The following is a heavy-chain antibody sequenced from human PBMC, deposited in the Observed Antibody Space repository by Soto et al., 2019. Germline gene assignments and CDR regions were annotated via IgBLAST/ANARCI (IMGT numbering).Heavy chain of an antibody. CDR2: VYYTGTT. Sequence: QVLLQESGPGLVKPSETLSLTCSVSNVSIKSSYWNWIRQPPGKGLEWIGFVYYTGTTKYNPSLKSRVTISVDTSKNEFSLKLTSVTTADTAFYFCARDFAGRGPFDPWGQGTLDTVSS. CDR3: ARDFAGRGPFDP. CDR1: NVSIKSSY. V-gene: IGHV4-59*01. J-gene: IGHJ5*01. D-gene: IGHD1-26*01.